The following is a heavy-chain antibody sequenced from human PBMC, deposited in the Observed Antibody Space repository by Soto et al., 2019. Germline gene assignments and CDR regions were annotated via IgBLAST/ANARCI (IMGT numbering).Heavy chain of an antibody. J-gene: IGHJ6*02. Sequence: EASVKVSCKASGGTFSSYAISWVRQAPGQGLEWMGGIIPIFGTANYAQKFQGRVTITADESTSTAYMELSSLRSEDTAVYYCARYCSGGSCYDYYYGMDVWGQGTTVTVSS. CDR1: GGTFSSYA. V-gene: IGHV1-69*13. D-gene: IGHD2-15*01. CDR3: ARYCSGGSCYDYYYGMDV. CDR2: IIPIFGTA.